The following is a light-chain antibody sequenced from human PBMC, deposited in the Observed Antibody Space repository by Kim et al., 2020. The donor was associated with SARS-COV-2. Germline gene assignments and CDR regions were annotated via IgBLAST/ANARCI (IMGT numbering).Light chain of an antibody. CDR2: RNN. CDR3: AAWDDSLSGWV. V-gene: IGLV1-47*01. J-gene: IGLJ3*02. CDR1: SSNIGINY. Sequence: HGVTISCSGSSSNIGINYVSWYHQLPGAAPKLLLYRNNQRPSGVPDRFSGSKSGTSASLAISGLRSEDEADYYCAAWDDSLSGWVFGGGTQLTVL.